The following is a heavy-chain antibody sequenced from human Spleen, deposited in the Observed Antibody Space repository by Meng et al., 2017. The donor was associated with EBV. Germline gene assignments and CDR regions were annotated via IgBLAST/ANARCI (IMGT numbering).Heavy chain of an antibody. V-gene: IGHV4-61*08. CDR1: GDSINRAGYS. D-gene: IGHD5-24*01. Sequence: QLQMQESGSGLVKPSQXLSLTCAVSGDSINRAGYSWSWIRQPPGKGLEWIGYIYYSGSTNYNPSLKSRVTISVDTSKNQFSLKLSSVTAADTAVYYCARTITRVGFDLWGRGTLVTVSS. J-gene: IGHJ2*01. CDR2: IYYSGST. CDR3: ARTITRVGFDL.